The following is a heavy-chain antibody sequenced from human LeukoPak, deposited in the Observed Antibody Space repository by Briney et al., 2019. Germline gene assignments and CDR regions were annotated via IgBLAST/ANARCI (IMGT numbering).Heavy chain of an antibody. CDR3: ARGEGPLRHFDWLSPLGRNWFDP. J-gene: IGHJ5*02. CDR1: GGSISSSSYY. V-gene: IGHV4-39*07. CDR2: IYYSGST. D-gene: IGHD3-9*01. Sequence: PSETLSLTCTVSGGSISSSSYYWGWIRQPPGKGLEWIGSIYYSGSTYYNPSLKSRVTISVDTSKNQFSLKLSSVTAADTAVYYCARGEGPLRHFDWLSPLGRNWFDPWGQGTLVTVSS.